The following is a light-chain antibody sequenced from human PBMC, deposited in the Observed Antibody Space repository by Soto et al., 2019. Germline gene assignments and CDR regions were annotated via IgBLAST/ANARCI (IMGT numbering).Light chain of an antibody. J-gene: IGKJ4*01. CDR1: QSVGRS. CDR3: QQYLKWPLT. Sequence: EIVMSQFPFTLSVLPGERATLSCRASQSVGRSLAWYQQTAGQAPRLLIYDASTGATGVPGRFSGSGSGTEFTLTISSLQSEDFAVYYCQQYLKWPLTFGGGTKVDIK. V-gene: IGKV3-15*01. CDR2: DAS.